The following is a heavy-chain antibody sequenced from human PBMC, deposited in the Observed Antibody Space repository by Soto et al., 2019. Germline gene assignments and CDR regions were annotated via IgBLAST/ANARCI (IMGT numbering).Heavy chain of an antibody. Sequence: PSETLSLTCTVSGGSISSYYWSWIRQPPGKGLEWIGYIYYSGSTNYNPSLKSRVTISVDTSKNQFSLKLSSVTAADTAVYYCARVTGGSSGYYYGTHAFDVWGQGTMVTV. CDR3: ARVTGGSSGYYYGTHAFDV. J-gene: IGHJ3*01. D-gene: IGHD3-22*01. CDR2: IYYSGST. V-gene: IGHV4-59*01. CDR1: GGSISSYY.